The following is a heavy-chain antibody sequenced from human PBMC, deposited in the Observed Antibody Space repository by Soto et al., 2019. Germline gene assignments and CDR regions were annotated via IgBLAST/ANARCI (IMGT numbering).Heavy chain of an antibody. D-gene: IGHD1-1*01. CDR3: ATQFYNEYFDY. CDR1: GGSISSGDYY. J-gene: IGHJ4*02. V-gene: IGHV4-39*01. CDR2: IYYSGST. Sequence: PSETLSLTCTVSGGSISSGDYYWSWIRQPPGKGLEWIGSIYYSGSTYYNPSLKSRVTISVDTSKNQFSLKLSSVTAADTAVYYCATQFYNEYFDYWGQGTLVTVSS.